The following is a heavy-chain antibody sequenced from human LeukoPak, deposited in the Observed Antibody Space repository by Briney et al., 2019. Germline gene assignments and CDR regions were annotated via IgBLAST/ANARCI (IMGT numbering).Heavy chain of an antibody. D-gene: IGHD5-12*01. CDR2: ISRSSSYI. CDR1: GFTFSSYS. Sequence: PGGSLRLSCAASGFTFSSYSMNWVRQAPGKGLEWVSSISRSSSYIYYVDSVKGRFTISRDNAKNSLYLQMNSLRAEDTALYYCARASYSGYEADPFDYWGQGTLVTVSS. CDR3: ARASYSGYEADPFDY. V-gene: IGHV3-21*01. J-gene: IGHJ4*02.